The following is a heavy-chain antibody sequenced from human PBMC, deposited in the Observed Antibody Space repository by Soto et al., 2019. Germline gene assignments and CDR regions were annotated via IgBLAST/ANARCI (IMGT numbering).Heavy chain of an antibody. J-gene: IGHJ4*02. V-gene: IGHV4-39*01. CDR1: GASINSCCYY. CDR2: IYYRGQT. Sequence: QLQLQESGPGLVKPSEALSLTCAVSGASINSCCYYWGWFRQSPGKGLEWIGNIYYRGQTYYNPSLKSRVTISLDASKNRLSLKLRSVGAADTAVYFCARHGNSSWYLFDDWGQGTLVTVSS. CDR3: ARHGNSSWYLFDD. D-gene: IGHD6-13*01.